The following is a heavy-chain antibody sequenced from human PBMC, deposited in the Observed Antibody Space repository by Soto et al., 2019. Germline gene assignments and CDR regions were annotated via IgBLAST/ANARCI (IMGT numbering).Heavy chain of an antibody. J-gene: IGHJ4*02. V-gene: IGHV3-33*01. D-gene: IGHD2-21*02. CDR2: IWYDGSNK. Sequence: PGGSLRLSCAASGFTFSSYGMHWVRQAPGKGLEWVAVIWYDGSNKYYADSVKGRFTISRDNSKNTLYLQMNSLRAEDTAVYYCARAPVTATYFDYWGQGTLVTVSS. CDR1: GFTFSSYG. CDR3: ARAPVTATYFDY.